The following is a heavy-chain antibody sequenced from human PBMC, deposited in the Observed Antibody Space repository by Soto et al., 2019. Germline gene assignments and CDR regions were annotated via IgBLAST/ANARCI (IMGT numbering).Heavy chain of an antibody. V-gene: IGHV3-33*08. CDR2: IWYDGSNK. J-gene: IGHJ3*02. CDR3: ARGRDAFDI. Sequence: GGSLRLSCAASGFTFSSYGMHWVRQAPGKGLEWVAVIWYDGSNKYYADSVKGRFTISRDNSKNTLYLQMNSLRAEDTAVYFWARGRDAFDIWGQGTMVTVSS. CDR1: GFTFSSYG.